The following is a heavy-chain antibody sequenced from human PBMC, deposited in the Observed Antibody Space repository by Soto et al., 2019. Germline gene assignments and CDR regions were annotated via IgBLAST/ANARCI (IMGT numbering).Heavy chain of an antibody. CDR1: DASVSKYY. D-gene: IGHD3-10*02. J-gene: IGHJ4*02. CDR2: ISHTGYT. V-gene: IGHV4-59*02. Sequence: TLSLTCSVSDASVSKYYWSWIRQPPGKGLEWIGYISHTGYTSYNPSLESRLTISMDKSKNQLSLNLNSVTTADTAVYYCARGQLLFAYWGQGTPVTVS. CDR3: ARGQLLFAY.